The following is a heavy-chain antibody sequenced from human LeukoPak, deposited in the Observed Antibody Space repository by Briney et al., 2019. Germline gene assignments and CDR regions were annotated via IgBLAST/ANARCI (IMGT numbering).Heavy chain of an antibody. Sequence: GGSLRLSCAASGFTFSSYGIHWVRQAPGKGLEWVAVIWYDGSNKYYADSVKGRFTISRDNSKNTLYLQMNSLRAEDTAVYYCARESVTTIYYFDYWGQGTLVTVSS. CDR1: GFTFSSYG. D-gene: IGHD3-3*01. CDR3: ARESVTTIYYFDY. CDR2: IWYDGSNK. V-gene: IGHV3-33*01. J-gene: IGHJ4*02.